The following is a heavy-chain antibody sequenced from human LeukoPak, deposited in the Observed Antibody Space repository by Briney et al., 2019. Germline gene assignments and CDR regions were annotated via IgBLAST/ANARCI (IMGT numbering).Heavy chain of an antibody. J-gene: IGHJ1*01. CDR2: IYYSGRT. Sequence: SETLSLTCSVSGDSVSRSDSYWDWIRQPPGKGLEWIGTIYYSGRTYYSPSLKSRATMSVDPSNNQFSLNLRSVTAADTALYYCARRRYYDGSGYLEWGQGTLLSVSS. CDR1: GDSVSRSDSY. D-gene: IGHD3-22*01. V-gene: IGHV4-39*01. CDR3: ARRRYYDGSGYLE.